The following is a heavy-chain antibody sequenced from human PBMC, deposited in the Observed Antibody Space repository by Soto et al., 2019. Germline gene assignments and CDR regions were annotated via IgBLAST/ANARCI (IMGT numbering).Heavy chain of an antibody. J-gene: IGHJ4*02. CDR1: GYTFSNFW. D-gene: IGHD6-13*01. CDR2: IYPGDHET. Sequence: GESLKISCQCSGYTFSNFWVGWVRQLPGQGLEWMGIIYPGDHETRYSPSFHGKVTISAEKSINTAYLQWNSLEASDSAFYFCARSPRRSPYFDHCGQGALVTVSS. CDR3: ARSPRRSPYFDH. V-gene: IGHV5-51*01.